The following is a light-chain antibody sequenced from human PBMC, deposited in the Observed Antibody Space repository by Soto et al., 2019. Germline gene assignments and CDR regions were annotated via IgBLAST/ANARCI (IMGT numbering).Light chain of an antibody. Sequence: SLSRGGVSTLSCTASQSVSSSYLAWYQQKPGQAPRLLIYGASSRATGIPDRFSGSGSGTDFTLTISRLEPEDFAVYYCQQYGSSPLTFGGGTKV. V-gene: IGKV3-20*01. CDR2: GAS. CDR3: QQYGSSPLT. CDR1: QSVSSSY. J-gene: IGKJ4*01.